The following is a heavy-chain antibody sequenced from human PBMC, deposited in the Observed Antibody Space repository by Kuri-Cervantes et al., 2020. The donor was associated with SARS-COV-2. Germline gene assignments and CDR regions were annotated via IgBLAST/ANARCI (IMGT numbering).Heavy chain of an antibody. CDR1: GGSISSYY. J-gene: IGHJ4*02. CDR3: ASSYGDYLFFDY. Sequence: ESLKISCTVSGGSISSYYWSWIRQPPGKGLEWIGYIYYSGSTNYNPSLKSRVTISVDTSKNQFSLKLSSVTAADTAVYYCASSYGDYLFFDYWGQGTLVTVSS. V-gene: IGHV4-59*01. D-gene: IGHD4-17*01. CDR2: IYYSGST.